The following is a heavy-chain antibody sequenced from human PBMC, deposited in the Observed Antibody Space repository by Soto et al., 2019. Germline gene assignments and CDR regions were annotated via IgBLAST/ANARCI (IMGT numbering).Heavy chain of an antibody. CDR1: GYTFTSYA. V-gene: IGHV1-2*04. CDR2: INPNSGGT. D-gene: IGHD5-18*01. J-gene: IGHJ6*02. Sequence: ASVKVSCKASGYTFTSYAMHWVRQAPGQRLEWKEWINPNSGGTNYAQMFQGWVTMTRDTSFSTAYMELSRLRSDDTAVYYCARVGYSYVQGRAYYYGMDVWGQGTTVTVSS. CDR3: ARVGYSYVQGRAYYYGMDV.